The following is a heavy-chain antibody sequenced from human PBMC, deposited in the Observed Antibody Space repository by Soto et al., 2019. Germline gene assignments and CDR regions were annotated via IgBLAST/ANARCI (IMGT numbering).Heavy chain of an antibody. Sequence: SETLSLTCIVSGESISSSSYYWGWIRQPPGKGLEWIGSIYYSGRTYYNPSFKSRVTISIDTSKNQFSLKLSSVTATDTAVYYCARQRTTVVTQAYFDHWSQGALVTVSS. J-gene: IGHJ4*02. CDR3: ARQRTTVVTQAYFDH. D-gene: IGHD2-21*02. CDR1: GESISSSSYY. V-gene: IGHV4-39*01. CDR2: IYYSGRT.